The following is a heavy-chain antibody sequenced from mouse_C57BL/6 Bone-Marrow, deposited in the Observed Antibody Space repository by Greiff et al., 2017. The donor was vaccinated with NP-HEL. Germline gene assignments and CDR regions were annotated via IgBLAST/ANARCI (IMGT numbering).Heavy chain of an antibody. J-gene: IGHJ2*01. CDR3: ARPLIYYGNYDY. CDR2: INSDGGST. D-gene: IGHD2-1*01. Sequence: EVKLVESGGGLVQPGESLKLSCESNEYEFPSHDMSWVRKTPENRLELVAAINSDGGSTYYPDTMERRFISSRDNTKTTLYLQMSSLRSEDTALYYCARPLIYYGNYDYWGQGTTLTVSS. CDR1: EYEFPSHD. V-gene: IGHV5-2*01.